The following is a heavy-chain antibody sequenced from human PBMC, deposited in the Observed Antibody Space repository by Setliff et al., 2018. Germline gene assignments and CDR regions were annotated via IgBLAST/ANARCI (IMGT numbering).Heavy chain of an antibody. V-gene: IGHV3-74*01. CDR2: MNSDGNSI. D-gene: IGHD2-15*01. Sequence: PGGSLRLSCAASGFTFSNSWMHWVRQAPGGGLVCVSRMNSDGNSIFYADSVKGRFTISRDNAKNTLYLQMNSLRDEDTAVYYCAKGDLGYCSGGICYPFDYWGQGSRVTVSS. CDR1: GFTFSNSW. CDR3: AKGDLGYCSGGICYPFDY. J-gene: IGHJ4*02.